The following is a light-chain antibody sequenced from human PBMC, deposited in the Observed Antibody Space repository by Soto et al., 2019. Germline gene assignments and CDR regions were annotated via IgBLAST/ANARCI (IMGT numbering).Light chain of an antibody. CDR1: QSVVNSDGIAY. CDR3: MQGTHWPIT. J-gene: IGKJ5*01. V-gene: IGKV2-30*01. Sequence: DVVMTQSPLSLPVTLGQPASISCRSNQSVVNSDGIAYFSWFQQRPGRSPRRLIYKVSNRDSGVPARFSGSGSGTDFALKISRVEAEDVGVYYCMQGTHWPITFGQGTRLEIK. CDR2: KVS.